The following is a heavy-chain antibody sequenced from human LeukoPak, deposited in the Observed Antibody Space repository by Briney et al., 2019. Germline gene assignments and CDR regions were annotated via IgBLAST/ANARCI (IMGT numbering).Heavy chain of an antibody. D-gene: IGHD1-26*01. CDR2: INTDGSST. J-gene: IGHJ4*02. Sequence: GGSLRLSCAASGFTFSSYWMHWVRRAPGKRLVWVSRINTDGSSTTYADSVKGRFTISRDNAKNTLYLQMNSLRAEDTAVYYCAALSGSYYDGDYWGQGTLVTVSS. V-gene: IGHV3-74*01. CDR3: AALSGSYYDGDY. CDR1: GFTFSSYW.